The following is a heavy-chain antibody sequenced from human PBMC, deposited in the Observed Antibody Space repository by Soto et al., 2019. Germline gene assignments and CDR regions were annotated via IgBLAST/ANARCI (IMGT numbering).Heavy chain of an antibody. CDR3: ARAWGGFDFRYFDL. CDR1: SGSISSGNW. J-gene: IGHJ2*01. V-gene: IGHV4-4*02. D-gene: IGHD5-12*01. Sequence: QVQLQESGPGLVRPSGTLSLTCDVSSGSISSGNWWIWIRQPPGKGLEWIGEISQSGSTNYNPSLKSRVTISLGKSKNQFSLKLTSVTAADPAVYYCARAWGGFDFRYFDLWGRGTLVTVSS. CDR2: ISQSGST.